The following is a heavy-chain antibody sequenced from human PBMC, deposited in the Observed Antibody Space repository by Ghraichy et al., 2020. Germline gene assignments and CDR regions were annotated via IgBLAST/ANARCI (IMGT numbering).Heavy chain of an antibody. CDR1: GYSISSGYY. CDR3: ARMFEGSPWLQHRRGDAFDI. Sequence: SETLSLTCAVSGYSISSGYYWGWIRQPPGKGLEWIGSIYHGGSTYYNPSLKSRVTISVDTSKNQFSLKLSSVTAADTAVYYCARMFEGSPWLQHRRGDAFDIWGQGTMVTVSS. CDR2: IYHGGST. V-gene: IGHV4-38-2*01. J-gene: IGHJ3*02. D-gene: IGHD5-24*01.